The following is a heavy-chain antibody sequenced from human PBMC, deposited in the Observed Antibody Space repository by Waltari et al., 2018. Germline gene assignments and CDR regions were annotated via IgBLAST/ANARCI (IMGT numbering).Heavy chain of an antibody. V-gene: IGHV4-34*01. D-gene: IGHD6-19*01. CDR3: ARRIAVAGTTRSWYFDL. J-gene: IGHJ2*01. CDR2: INHSGST. CDR1: GGSFSGYY. Sequence: QVQLQQWGAGLLKPSETLSLTCAVYGGSFSGYYWSWIRQPPGKGLEWIGEINHSGSTNYNPSLKSRVTISVDTSKNQFYLKLSSVTAADTAVYYCARRIAVAGTTRSWYFDLWGRGTLVTVSS.